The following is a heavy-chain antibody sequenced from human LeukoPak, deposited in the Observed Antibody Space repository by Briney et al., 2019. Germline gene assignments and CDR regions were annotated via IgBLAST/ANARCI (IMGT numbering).Heavy chain of an antibody. V-gene: IGHV3-9*01. D-gene: IGHD3-3*01. CDR2: ISWNSGSI. CDR1: GFTFDDYA. Sequence: QPGRSLRLSCAASGFTFDDYAMHWVRQAPGKGLEWVSGISWNSGSIGYADSVKGRFTISRDKAKNSLHLQMNSLRDEDTAVYYCARDEGPDDFWSGYYPRNAHNFYNWFDPWGQGTLVTVSS. CDR3: ARDEGPDDFWSGYYPRNAHNFYNWFDP. J-gene: IGHJ5*02.